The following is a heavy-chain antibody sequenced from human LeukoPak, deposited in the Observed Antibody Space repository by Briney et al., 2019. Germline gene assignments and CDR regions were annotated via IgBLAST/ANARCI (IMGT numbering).Heavy chain of an antibody. Sequence: ASVKVSCKASGYTFTSYGISWVRQAPGQGLEWMGWISAYNGNTNYAQNLQGRDTMTTDTSMSTVYMELRSLRSDDTAVYYCGRDGGTYYLRYWGQGTLVTVSS. J-gene: IGHJ4*02. V-gene: IGHV1-18*01. CDR3: GRDGGTYYLRY. D-gene: IGHD1-26*01. CDR1: GYTFTSYG. CDR2: ISAYNGNT.